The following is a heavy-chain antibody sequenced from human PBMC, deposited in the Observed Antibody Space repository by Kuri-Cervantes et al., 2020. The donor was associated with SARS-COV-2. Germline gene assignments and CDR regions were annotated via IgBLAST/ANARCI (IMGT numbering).Heavy chain of an antibody. D-gene: IGHD3-3*01. CDR3: ARVPWAGSDYDFWSGYTYAFDI. CDR1: GGSISSYY. J-gene: IGHJ3*02. Sequence: GSLRLSCTVSGGSISSYYWNWIRQRPGKGLEWIGYIDNSGSTNYNLSLKSRVTISIDTSKNLFSLKLGSVTAADTAVYYCARVPWAGSDYDFWSGYTYAFDIWGQGTMVTVSS. CDR2: IDNSGST. V-gene: IGHV4-59*01.